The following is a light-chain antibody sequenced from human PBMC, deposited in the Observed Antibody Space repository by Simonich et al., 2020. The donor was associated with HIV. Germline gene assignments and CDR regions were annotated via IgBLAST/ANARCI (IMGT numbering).Light chain of an antibody. J-gene: IGKJ5*01. CDR2: KVS. CDR1: QSMLTMDGNTY. CDR3: LQGTHWPIA. V-gene: IGKV2-30*01. Sequence: DVGLTQSPSSRPVTLEQRAPFSCGPSQSMLTMDGNTYLNWFQQRQGQSPRRQIYKVSTRDSGVPDRFSGSGSGTDFTLKISRVEAEDIGVYYCLQGTHWPIAFGQGTRLEIK.